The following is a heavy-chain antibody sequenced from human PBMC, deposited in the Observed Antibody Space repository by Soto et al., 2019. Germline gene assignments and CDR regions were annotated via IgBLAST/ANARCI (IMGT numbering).Heavy chain of an antibody. CDR2: INPSGGIT. CDR1: GYTFTTVY. D-gene: IGHD2-2*01. CDR3: SRRFCNSNSCYFFDY. Sequence: ASVKVSCKASGYTFTTVYMHWVRQAPGQGLEWMGIINPSGGITNYAQKFQGRVTMTRDTSTSTVYMELSSLRSEDTAVYYCSRRFCNSNSCYFFDYWGQGTLVTVSS. V-gene: IGHV1-46*01. J-gene: IGHJ4*02.